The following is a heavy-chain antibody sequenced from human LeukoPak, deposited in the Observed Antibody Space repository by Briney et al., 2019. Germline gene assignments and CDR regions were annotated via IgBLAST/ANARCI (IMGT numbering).Heavy chain of an antibody. Sequence: GGSLRLSCAASGFTFSSHALHWVRQAPGKGLEWVAVISSDGSYKYYADSVKGRFTISRDNAKNSLSLQMNSLRVDDTAIYYCARGGLTAVALYWGQGTLVTVSS. J-gene: IGHJ4*02. V-gene: IGHV3-30*04. CDR2: ISSDGSYK. CDR3: ARGGLTAVALY. D-gene: IGHD6-13*01. CDR1: GFTFSSHA.